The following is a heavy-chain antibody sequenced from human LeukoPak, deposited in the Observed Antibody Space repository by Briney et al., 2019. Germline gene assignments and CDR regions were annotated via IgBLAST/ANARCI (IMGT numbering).Heavy chain of an antibody. V-gene: IGHV4-59*01. Sequence: PSETLSLTCTVSGGPMRSYFWSWIRQPPPKELAGIGYIYYFWCTNNNPSLKSRVTISVDTSKNQFSLKLSSVTAADTAVYYCARAHVVVTARLTYYSYGMDVWGQGTTVTVSS. CDR1: GGPMRSYF. CDR2: IYYFWCT. CDR3: ARAHVVVTARLTYYSYGMDV. J-gene: IGHJ6*02. D-gene: IGHD2-21*02.